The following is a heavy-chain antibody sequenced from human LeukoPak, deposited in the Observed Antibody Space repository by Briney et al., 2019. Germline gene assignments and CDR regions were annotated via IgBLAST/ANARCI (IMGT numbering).Heavy chain of an antibody. Sequence: GGSLRLSCAASGFXFSDYYMTWIRQAPGKGLEWVSYISSRSSYISYADSVKGRFTISRDNAKNSLFLQMNSLRAEDSAMYYCARGDYYDTSGYENWGQGTLVTVSS. CDR1: GFXFSDYY. CDR2: ISSRSSYI. J-gene: IGHJ4*02. D-gene: IGHD3-22*01. CDR3: ARGDYYDTSGYEN. V-gene: IGHV3-11*05.